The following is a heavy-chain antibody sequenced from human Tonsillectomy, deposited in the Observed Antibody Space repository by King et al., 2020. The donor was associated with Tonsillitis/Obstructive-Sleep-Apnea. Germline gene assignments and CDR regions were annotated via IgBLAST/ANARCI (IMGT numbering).Heavy chain of an antibody. J-gene: IGHJ4*02. CDR3: ASSVDTAEPFDY. D-gene: IGHD5-18*01. Sequence: QLQESGPGLVKPSETLSLTCTVSGGSISSYYWSWIRQPPGRGLEGIGYINNSGSPNYNPPLKSRVTIPVDTSKNQFSLKLSPVTAADTAVYYCASSVDTAEPFDYWGQGTLVTVSS. CDR2: INNSGSP. V-gene: IGHV4-59*01. CDR1: GGSISSYY.